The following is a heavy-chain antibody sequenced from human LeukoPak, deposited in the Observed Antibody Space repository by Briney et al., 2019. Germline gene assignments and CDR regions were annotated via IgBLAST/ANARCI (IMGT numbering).Heavy chain of an antibody. D-gene: IGHD3-3*01. CDR3: ARERTIFGVAGYYFDY. J-gene: IGHJ4*02. CDR2: IYTSGST. Sequence: PSETLSLTCTVSGGSISSYYWSWIRQPAGKGLEWIGSIYTSGSTNYNPSLKSRVTMSVDTSKNQFSLKLSSVTAADTAVYYCARERTIFGVAGYYFDYWGQGTLVTVSS. CDR1: GGSISSYY. V-gene: IGHV4-4*07.